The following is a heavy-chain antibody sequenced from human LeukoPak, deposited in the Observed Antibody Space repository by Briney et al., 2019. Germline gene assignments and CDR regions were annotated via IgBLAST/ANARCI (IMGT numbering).Heavy chain of an antibody. CDR2: ISAYNGNT. Sequence: ASVKVSCKASGYTFTSYGFTWVRQVPGQGLEWMGWISAYNGNTNYAEKFQGRVTMTTDTSTSTAYMELRSLRSDDTAVYYCARDAYDWFDPWGQGTLVTVSS. D-gene: IGHD2-21*01. CDR1: GYTFTSYG. J-gene: IGHJ5*02. V-gene: IGHV1-18*01. CDR3: ARDAYDWFDP.